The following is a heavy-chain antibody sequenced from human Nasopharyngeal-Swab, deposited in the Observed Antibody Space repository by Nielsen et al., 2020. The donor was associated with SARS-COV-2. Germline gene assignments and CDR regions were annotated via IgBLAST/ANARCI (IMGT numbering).Heavy chain of an antibody. J-gene: IGHJ6*02. Sequence: SETLSLTCAVYGGSFSGYYWSWIRQPPGKGLEWIGEINHSGSTNYNPSLKSRVTISVDTSKNQFSLKLSSVTAADTAVYYCARRAARYYYGMDAWGQGTTVTVSS. D-gene: IGHD6-6*01. CDR2: INHSGST. V-gene: IGHV4-34*01. CDR1: GGSFSGYY. CDR3: ARRAARYYYGMDA.